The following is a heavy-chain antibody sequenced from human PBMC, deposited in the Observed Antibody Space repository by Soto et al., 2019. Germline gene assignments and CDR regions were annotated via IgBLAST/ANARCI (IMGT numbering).Heavy chain of an antibody. D-gene: IGHD1-26*01. J-gene: IGHJ4*02. V-gene: IGHV3-74*03. CDR1: GFTFSTYY. CDR3: IKYGAD. Sequence: EVHLVESGGGLVQPGGSLRLSCAASGFTFSTYYMHWVRQAPGKGLEWVSRINISGSFTTYTESVEGRLTIFRDNAKNTLYLQMNSLRAEDTAVYYCIKYGADWGQGTLVTVSS. CDR2: INISGSFT.